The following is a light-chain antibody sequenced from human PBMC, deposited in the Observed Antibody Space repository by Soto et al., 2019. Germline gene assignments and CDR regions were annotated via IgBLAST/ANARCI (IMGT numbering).Light chain of an antibody. V-gene: IGKV3-20*01. CDR3: QQYGSSPLT. CDR1: QSVSSSY. Sequence: EIVLAQSPGTLSLSPVERATLSCRASQSVSSSYLAWYQQKPGQAPKVLIYRASSRATGIPDRFSGSGSGTDFTLTISRLEPEDFAVYYCQQYGSSPLTFGGGTKVDI. CDR2: RAS. J-gene: IGKJ4*01.